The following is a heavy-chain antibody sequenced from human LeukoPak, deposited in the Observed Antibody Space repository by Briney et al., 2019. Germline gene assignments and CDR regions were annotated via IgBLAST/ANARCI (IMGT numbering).Heavy chain of an antibody. CDR3: ARANDYGVHPWFDP. Sequence: SETLSLTCTVSGDSIRSYYWSWIRQPPGKGLEWIGYIYYSGSTNYNPSLKSRITISVDTSKNQFSLKLSSVTAADTAVYYCARANDYGVHPWFDPWGQGTLVTVSS. CDR2: IYYSGST. V-gene: IGHV4-59*01. CDR1: GDSIRSYY. D-gene: IGHD4-17*01. J-gene: IGHJ5*02.